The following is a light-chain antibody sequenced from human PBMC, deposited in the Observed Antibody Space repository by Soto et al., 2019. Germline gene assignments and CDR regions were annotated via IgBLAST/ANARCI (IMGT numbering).Light chain of an antibody. V-gene: IGKV1-5*01. CDR2: AAS. CDR1: QTISCW. Sequence: DIHMTQSPSTLSGSVGDMFTITCRASQTISCWLAWYQQKPGKAPKLLIYAASTLQSGVPSRFSGSGSGTEFTITISSLQHEDFETYYCQQSYSNTRTFGQGTKVDIK. CDR3: QQSYSNTRT. J-gene: IGKJ1*01.